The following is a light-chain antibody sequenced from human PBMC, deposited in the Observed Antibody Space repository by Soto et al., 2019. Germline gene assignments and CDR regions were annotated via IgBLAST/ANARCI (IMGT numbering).Light chain of an antibody. V-gene: IGKV3-20*01. J-gene: IGKJ1*01. Sequence: VWAQAVVTQNLSPGERANLSCRSSQSFRGLLAWYQQKPGQAPRLLIYGTSSRATGIPDRFSGSGSGTDFALTISRLEPEDFVVYYCQQHRSSPWPFGQGTKV. CDR2: GTS. CDR3: QQHRSSPWP. CDR1: QSFRGL.